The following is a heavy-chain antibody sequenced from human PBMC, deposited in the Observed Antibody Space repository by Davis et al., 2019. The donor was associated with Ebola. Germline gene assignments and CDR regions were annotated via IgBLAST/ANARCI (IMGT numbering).Heavy chain of an antibody. Sequence: PGGSLRLSCAASGFTFSSYSMNWVRQAPGKGLEWVSSISSSSSYIYYADSVKGRFTISRDNAKNSLYLQMNSLRAEDTAVYYCASKHPWNIAVAGDFDYWGQGTLVTVSS. CDR2: ISSSSSYI. J-gene: IGHJ4*02. D-gene: IGHD6-19*01. CDR1: GFTFSSYS. CDR3: ASKHPWNIAVAGDFDY. V-gene: IGHV3-21*01.